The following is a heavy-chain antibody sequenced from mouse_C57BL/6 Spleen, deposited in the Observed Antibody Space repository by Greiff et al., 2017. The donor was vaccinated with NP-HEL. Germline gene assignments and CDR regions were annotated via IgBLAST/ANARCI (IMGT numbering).Heavy chain of an antibody. CDR3: ARNGAQATSFAY. V-gene: IGHV1-69*01. Sequence: VQLQQPGAELVMPGASVKLSCKASGYTFTSYWMHWVKQRPGQGLEWIGEIDPSDSYTNYNQKFKGKSPLTVDKSSSTAYMQLSSLTSEDSAVYYCARNGAQATSFAYWGQGTLVTVSA. CDR1: GYTFTSYW. J-gene: IGHJ3*01. CDR2: IDPSDSYT. D-gene: IGHD3-2*02.